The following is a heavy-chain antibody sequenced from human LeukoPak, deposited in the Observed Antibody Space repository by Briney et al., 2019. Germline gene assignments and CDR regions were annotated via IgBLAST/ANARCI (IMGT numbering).Heavy chain of an antibody. CDR2: ISGSSSYI. D-gene: IGHD3-22*01. J-gene: IGHJ5*02. Sequence: PGRSLRLSCAASGFTFSSYGMHWVRQAPGKGLEWVSSISGSSSYIYYADSVKGRFTISRDNAKNSLYLQMNSLRAEDTAVYYCARDVYYYDSSGFDPWGQGTLVTVFS. CDR1: GFTFSSYG. CDR3: ARDVYYYDSSGFDP. V-gene: IGHV3-21*01.